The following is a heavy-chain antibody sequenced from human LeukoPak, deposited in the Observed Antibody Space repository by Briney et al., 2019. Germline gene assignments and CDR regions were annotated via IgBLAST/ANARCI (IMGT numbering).Heavy chain of an antibody. J-gene: IGHJ4*02. CDR3: AKDVGDEAYYDFWSGSKAYYFDY. CDR2: IRYDGSNK. CDR1: GFTFSSYG. V-gene: IGHV3-30*02. D-gene: IGHD3-3*01. Sequence: GGSLRLSCAASGFTFSSYGMHWVRQAPGKGLEWVAFIRYDGSNKYYADSVKGRFTISRDNSKNTLYLQMNSLRAEDTAVYYCAKDVGDEAYYDFWSGSKAYYFDYWGQGTLVTVSS.